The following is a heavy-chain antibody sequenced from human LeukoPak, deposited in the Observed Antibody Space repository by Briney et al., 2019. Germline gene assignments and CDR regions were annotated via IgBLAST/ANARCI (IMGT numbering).Heavy chain of an antibody. D-gene: IGHD6-13*01. V-gene: IGHV4-59*01. CDR3: ARVIIAAAGSYGVYYYYMDV. CDR1: GGSISSYY. J-gene: IGHJ6*03. Sequence: SETLSLTCTVSGGSISSYYWSWIRQPPGKGLEWIGYIYYSGSTNYNPSLKSRVTISVDTSKNQFSLKPSSVTAADTAVYYCARVIIAAAGSYGVYYYYMDVWGKGTTVTVSS. CDR2: IYYSGST.